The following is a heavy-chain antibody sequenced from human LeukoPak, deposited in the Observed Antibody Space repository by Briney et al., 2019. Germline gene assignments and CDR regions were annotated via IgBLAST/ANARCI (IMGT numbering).Heavy chain of an antibody. CDR1: GYTLTELS. J-gene: IGHJ5*02. D-gene: IGHD3-10*01. Sequence: ASVKVSCKVSGYTLTELSMHWVRQAPGKGLEWMGGFDPEDGETIYAQKFQGRVTMTEDTSTDTAYMELSSLRSEDTAVYYCATSSSSGSYYGENWFDPWGQGTLVTVSS. CDR2: FDPEDGET. V-gene: IGHV1-24*01. CDR3: ATSSSSGSYYGENWFDP.